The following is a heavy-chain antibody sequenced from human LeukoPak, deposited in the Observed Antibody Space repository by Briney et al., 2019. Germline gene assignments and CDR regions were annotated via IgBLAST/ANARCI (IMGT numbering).Heavy chain of an antibody. Sequence: GGSLRLSCAASGFTFSSYWMHWVRQAPGKGLVWVSRIDSDGSSTTYADSVKGRFTISRDNAKNTLYLQMNSLRAEDTAVYYCANSDTVLGNWGQGTLVTVSS. J-gene: IGHJ4*02. V-gene: IGHV3-74*01. CDR1: GFTFSSYW. D-gene: IGHD5-18*01. CDR2: IDSDGSST. CDR3: ANSDTVLGN.